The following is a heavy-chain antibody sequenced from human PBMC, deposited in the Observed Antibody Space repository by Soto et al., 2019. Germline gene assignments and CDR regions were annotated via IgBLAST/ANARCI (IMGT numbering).Heavy chain of an antibody. CDR1: GGSISSSSYY. CDR2: IYYSGST. Sequence: QLQLQESGPGLVKPSETLSLTCTVSGGSISSSSYYWGWIRQPPGKGLEWIGSIYYSGSTYYNPXXKTPVTISVDXXKXQXXRKLSSVTAADTAVYYCASQDIVVVPAAPMGGMDVWGQGTTVTVSS. J-gene: IGHJ6*02. CDR3: ASQDIVVVPAAPMGGMDV. D-gene: IGHD2-2*01. V-gene: IGHV4-39*01.